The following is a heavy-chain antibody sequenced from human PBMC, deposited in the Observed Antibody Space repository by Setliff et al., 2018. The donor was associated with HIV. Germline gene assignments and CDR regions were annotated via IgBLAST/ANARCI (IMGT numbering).Heavy chain of an antibody. J-gene: IGHJ4*02. V-gene: IGHV3-23*01. CDR2: ISGGGGIT. CDR1: GFTFSSYA. D-gene: IGHD1-1*01. CDR3: ASARIPTGGTSTSFDY. Sequence: GSLRLSCAASGFTFSSYAMTWVRQAPGTGLECVSAISGGGGITYYADSVKGRFTISRDNSKNTLYLQVDSLRPEDTAVYYCASARIPTGGTSTSFDYWGQGTLVTVSS.